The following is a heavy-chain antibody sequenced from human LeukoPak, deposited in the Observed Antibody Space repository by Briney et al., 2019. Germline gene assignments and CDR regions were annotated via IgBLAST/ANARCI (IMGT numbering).Heavy chain of an antibody. CDR2: IGVSGDST. Sequence: GGSLRLSYAASGFTFSSYAMTWVRQAPGKGLEWVSGIGVSGDSTYYADSVKGRYTISRDNYKDTLYLQMKSLRADDTAVYYCAKIFVGELSSIEYWGQGTLVTVSS. D-gene: IGHD3-16*02. V-gene: IGHV3-23*01. CDR1: GFTFSSYA. CDR3: AKIFVGELSSIEY. J-gene: IGHJ4*02.